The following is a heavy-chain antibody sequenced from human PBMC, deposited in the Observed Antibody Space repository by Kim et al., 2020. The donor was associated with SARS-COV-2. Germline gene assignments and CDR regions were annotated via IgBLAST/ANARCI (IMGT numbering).Heavy chain of an antibody. D-gene: IGHD3-10*01. Sequence: SETLSLTCTVSGGSISSSSYYWGWIRQPPGKGLEWIGSIYYSGSTYYNPSLKSRVTISVDTSKNQFSLKLSSVTAADTAVYYCARHPRLWFGGTYYFDYWGQGTLVTVSS. CDR3: ARHPRLWFGGTYYFDY. CDR1: GGSISSSSYY. CDR2: IYYSGST. V-gene: IGHV4-39*01. J-gene: IGHJ4*02.